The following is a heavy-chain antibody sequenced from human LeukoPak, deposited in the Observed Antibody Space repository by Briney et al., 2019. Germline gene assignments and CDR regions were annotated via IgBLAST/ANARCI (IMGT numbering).Heavy chain of an antibody. Sequence: GGSLRLSCAASGFTFNNYAMTWVRQTPGRGLEWVSAIGRSGADTFYADSVEGRFTISRDNSHNTVYLQMHSLRAEDTAVYYCAKELRPGDYSSDYWGQGTLVTVSS. J-gene: IGHJ4*02. CDR2: IGRSGADT. CDR3: AKELRPGDYSSDY. CDR1: GFTFNNYA. V-gene: IGHV3-23*01. D-gene: IGHD4-17*01.